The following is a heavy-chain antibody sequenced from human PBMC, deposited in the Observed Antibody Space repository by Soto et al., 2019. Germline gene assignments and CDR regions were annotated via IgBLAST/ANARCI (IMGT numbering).Heavy chain of an antibody. Sequence: QIAVKESGPTVVKPTQTLTLTCSFSGFSLSTYKVGVGWIRQPPGKALEWLALIYWNDDKRYSASLQGRLTITKXXSXNXXVLTLTNVDPVDTATYFCAHLTMVRGVTSQYSVDSWGQGTLVTVSS. V-gene: IGHV2-5*01. J-gene: IGHJ4*02. CDR1: GFSLSTYKVG. D-gene: IGHD3-10*01. CDR3: AHLTMVRGVTSQYSVDS. CDR2: IYWNDDK.